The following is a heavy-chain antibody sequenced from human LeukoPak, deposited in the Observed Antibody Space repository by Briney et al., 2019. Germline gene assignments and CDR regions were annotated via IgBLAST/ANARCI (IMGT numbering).Heavy chain of an antibody. CDR3: AEGFGNVRGVT. V-gene: IGHV4-34*01. CDR1: GESFSGQY. J-gene: IGHJ5*02. Sequence: SETLSLTCVVSGESFSGQYWSWIRQPPGKGLEWIGEINNSGNTNFHPSLKSRVTISVDASKKQFSLNLASVTAADTAVYYCAEGFGNVRGVTWGQGTLVTVSS. CDR2: INNSGNT. D-gene: IGHD3-10*01.